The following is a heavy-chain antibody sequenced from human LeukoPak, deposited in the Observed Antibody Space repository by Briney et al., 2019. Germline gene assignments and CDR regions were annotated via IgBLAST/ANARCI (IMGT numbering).Heavy chain of an antibody. D-gene: IGHD5-18*01. CDR1: GXSISSSGYY. CDR3: ARLPRSRGYSYGYADLDY. V-gene: IGHV4-39*01. Sequence: KPSETLSLTFSVSGXSISSSGYYWAWIRQPPGKGLEWIGSVYYTGNTYYNPSLTSRVTISVDTSKNQFSLKLSSVTAADTAVYYCARLPRSRGYSYGYADLDYWGQGTLVTVSS. CDR2: VYYTGNT. J-gene: IGHJ4*02.